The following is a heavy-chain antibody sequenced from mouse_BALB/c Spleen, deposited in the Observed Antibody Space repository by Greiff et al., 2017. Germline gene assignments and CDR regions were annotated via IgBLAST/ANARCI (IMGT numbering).Heavy chain of an antibody. CDR1: GYTFSTYW. D-gene: IGHD1-1*02. CDR3: ARRGVSLYAMDY. CDR2: ILPGSGST. J-gene: IGHJ4*01. V-gene: IGHV1-9*01. Sequence: QVQLKQSGEELMKPGASVKISCKATGYTFSTYWIEWVKERPGHGLEWIGQILPGSGSTNFNEKFKVKATFTADTSSNTVYMQLSSLASEDSAVYFCARRGVSLYAMDYWGQGTSVTVSS.